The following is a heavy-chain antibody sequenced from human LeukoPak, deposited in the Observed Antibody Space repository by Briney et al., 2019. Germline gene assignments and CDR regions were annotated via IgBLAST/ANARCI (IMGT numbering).Heavy chain of an antibody. J-gene: IGHJ4*02. Sequence: GGSLRLSCAASGFTFSDYAMTWVRQAPGKGLEWVSTLSYSGGSTYYADSVKGRFTISRDNSENTMFLQMNSLRADDTAVYYCAREYGSGSYYTYCFDYWGQGTLVTVSS. CDR3: AREYGSGSYYTYCFDY. CDR2: LSYSGGST. CDR1: GFTFSDYA. V-gene: IGHV3-23*01. D-gene: IGHD3-10*01.